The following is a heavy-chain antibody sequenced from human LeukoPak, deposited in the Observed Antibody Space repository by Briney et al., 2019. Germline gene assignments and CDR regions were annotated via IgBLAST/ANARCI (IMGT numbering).Heavy chain of an antibody. J-gene: IGHJ4*02. D-gene: IGHD3-16*02. CDR3: ARGARVWGSYRSNYFDY. CDR2: IYYSGST. V-gene: IGHV4-31*03. CDR1: GGSISSGGYY. Sequence: SQTLSLTCTVSGGSISSGGYYWSWNRQHPGKGLEWIGYIYYSGSTYYNPSLKSRVTISVDTSKNQFSLKLSSVTAADTAVYYCARGARVWGSYRSNYFDYWGQGTLVTVSS.